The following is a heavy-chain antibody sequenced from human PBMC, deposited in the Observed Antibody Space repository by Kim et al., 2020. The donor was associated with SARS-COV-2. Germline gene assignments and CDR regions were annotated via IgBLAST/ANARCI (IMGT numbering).Heavy chain of an antibody. D-gene: IGHD1-26*01. Sequence: GGSLRLSCATSGFTFSSYAMSWVRQAPGKGLEWVSLIYSDSSDTYYADSVRGRFTISRDNSKNTLYLQMNNLGAEDTAVYYCARSAGANDAYSYGLDVRGQGTTVTVSS. CDR3: ARSAGANDAYSYGLDV. CDR1: GFTFSSYA. V-gene: IGHV3-23*03. CDR2: IYSDSSDT. J-gene: IGHJ6*02.